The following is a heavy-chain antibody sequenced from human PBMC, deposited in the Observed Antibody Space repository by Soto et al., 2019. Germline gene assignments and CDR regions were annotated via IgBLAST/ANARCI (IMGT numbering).Heavy chain of an antibody. CDR3: ARIVVGATVDL. V-gene: IGHV4-61*01. CDR1: GDSVSTDRYF. J-gene: IGHJ5*02. CDR2: ISYTGDT. D-gene: IGHD1-26*01. Sequence: TSETLSLTCRVSGDSVSTDRYFWTWIRQHPGKGLEWIEYISYTGDTNYNPSLKSRVTISIDTSRNQFSLTLTSVTAADTAVYFCARIVVGATVDLWGQGSLVTVSS.